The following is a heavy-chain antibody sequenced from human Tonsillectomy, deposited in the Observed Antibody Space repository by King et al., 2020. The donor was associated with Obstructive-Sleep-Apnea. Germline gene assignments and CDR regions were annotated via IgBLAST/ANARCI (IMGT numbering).Heavy chain of an antibody. Sequence: VQLVESGGGLVQPGRSLRLSCVASGFTLDDYAMHWVRQAPGKGLEWVSGISWDRGSIGYVDSVKGRFTISRDNVKKSLYLQMNSLRVEDTALYYCAKDKDSSGWYADYWGQGTLVTVSS. CDR1: GFTLDDYA. V-gene: IGHV3-9*01. CDR2: ISWDRGSI. CDR3: AKDKDSSGWYADY. J-gene: IGHJ4*02. D-gene: IGHD6-19*01.